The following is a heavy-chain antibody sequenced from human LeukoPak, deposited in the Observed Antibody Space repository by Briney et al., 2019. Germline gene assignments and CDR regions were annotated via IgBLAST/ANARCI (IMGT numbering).Heavy chain of an antibody. CDR2: INHSGST. V-gene: IGHV4-34*01. CDR3: ARDQATTEPLGY. Sequence: SETLSLTCAVYGGSFSGYYWSWIRQPPGKGLEWIGEINHSGSTNYNPSLKSRVTISVDTSKNQLSLKLSSVTAADTAVHYCARDQATTEPLGYWGQGTLVTVSS. J-gene: IGHJ4*02. CDR1: GGSFSGYY. D-gene: IGHD5-24*01.